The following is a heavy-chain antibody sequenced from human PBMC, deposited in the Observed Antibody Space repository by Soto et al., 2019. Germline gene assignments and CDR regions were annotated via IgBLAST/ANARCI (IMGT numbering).Heavy chain of an antibody. V-gene: IGHV3-7*01. CDR1: GFTFSSYW. CDR3: ASQGYGDLYYFDY. Sequence: HPGGSLRLSCAASGFTFSSYWMSWVRQAPGKGLEWVANIKQDGSEKYYVDSVKGRFTISRDNAKNSLYLQMNSLRAEDTAVYYCASQGYGDLYYFDYWGQGTLVTVAS. J-gene: IGHJ4*02. CDR2: IKQDGSEK. D-gene: IGHD4-17*01.